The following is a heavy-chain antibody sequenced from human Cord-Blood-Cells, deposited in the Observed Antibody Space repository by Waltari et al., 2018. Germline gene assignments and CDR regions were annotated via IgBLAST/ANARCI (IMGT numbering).Heavy chain of an antibody. J-gene: IGHJ4*02. V-gene: IGHV4-39*01. D-gene: IGHD7-27*01. CDR3: ARLALTGAYYYDY. CDR1: GGSISSSTYY. CDR2: IYYSGRT. Sequence: QLQLQESGPGLVKPSEPLSLTCTVSGGSISSSTYYWGWFRKPPGKGLEWIGSIYYSGRTYYNPSLKSRVTISVDTSKNQFSLKLSSVTAADTAVYYCARLALTGAYYYDYWGQGTLVTVSS.